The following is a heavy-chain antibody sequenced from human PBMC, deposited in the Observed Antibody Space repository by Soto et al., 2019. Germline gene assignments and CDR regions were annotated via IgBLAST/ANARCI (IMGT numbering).Heavy chain of an antibody. V-gene: IGHV4-31*03. CDR2: IYYSGST. CDR1: GGSISSGGYY. D-gene: IGHD3-10*01. J-gene: IGHJ6*02. Sequence: SETLSLTCTVSGGSISSGGYYWSWIRQHPGKGLEWIGYIYYSGSTYYNPSLKSRVTISVDTSKNQFSLKLSSVTAADTAVYYCARGGSGSYYYYGMDVWGQGTTVTAP. CDR3: ARGGSGSYYYYGMDV.